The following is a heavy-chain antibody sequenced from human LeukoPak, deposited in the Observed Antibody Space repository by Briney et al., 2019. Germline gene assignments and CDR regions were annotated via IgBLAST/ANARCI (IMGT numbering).Heavy chain of an antibody. Sequence: GGSLRLSCAVSGLTFSNYAMSWVRQAPGKGLEWVSSISSSSSYIYYADSVKGRFTIYRDNAKNSLYLQMNSLRAEDTAVYYCARGAPHFIVVVIAPFDYWGQGTLVTVSS. CDR3: ARGAPHFIVVVIAPFDY. J-gene: IGHJ4*02. CDR1: GLTFSNYA. D-gene: IGHD2-21*01. CDR2: ISSSSSYI. V-gene: IGHV3-21*01.